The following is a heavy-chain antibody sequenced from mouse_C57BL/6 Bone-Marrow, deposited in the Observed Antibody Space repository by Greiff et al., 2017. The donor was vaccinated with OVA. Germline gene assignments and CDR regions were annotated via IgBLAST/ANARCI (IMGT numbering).Heavy chain of an antibody. V-gene: IGHV5-12*01. CDR2: ISNGGGST. CDR1: GFTFSDYY. J-gene: IGHJ4*01. CDR3: ARRTTVVPYYAMDY. Sequence: EVKVVESGGGLVQPGGSLKLSCAASGFTFSDYYMYWVRQTPEKRLEWVAYISNGGGSTYYPDTVKGRFTISRDNAKNPLYLQMSRLKSEDTAMYYCARRTTVVPYYAMDYWGQGTSVTVSS. D-gene: IGHD1-1*01.